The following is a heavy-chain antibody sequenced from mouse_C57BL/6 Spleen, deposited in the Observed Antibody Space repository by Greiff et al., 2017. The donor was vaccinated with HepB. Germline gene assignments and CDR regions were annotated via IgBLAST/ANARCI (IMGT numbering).Heavy chain of an antibody. J-gene: IGHJ1*03. Sequence: VKLQQPGAELVMPGASVKLSCKASGYTFTSYWMHWVKQRPGQGLEWIGEIDPSDSYTNYNQKFKGKSTLTVDKSSSTAYMQLSSLTSEDSAVYYCARSYYYGSRGYFDVWGTGTTVTVSS. D-gene: IGHD1-1*01. CDR1: GYTFTSYW. V-gene: IGHV1-69*01. CDR2: IDPSDSYT. CDR3: ARSYYYGSRGYFDV.